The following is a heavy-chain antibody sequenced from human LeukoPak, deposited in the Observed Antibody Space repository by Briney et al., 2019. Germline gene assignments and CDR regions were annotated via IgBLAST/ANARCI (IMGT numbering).Heavy chain of an antibody. CDR3: ARAPHYYDSSGYYYVDY. V-gene: IGHV1-18*01. CDR1: GYTFTSYG. Sequence: GASVKVSCKASGYTFTSYGISWVRQAPGQGLEWMGWISAYNGNTNYAQKLQGRVTMTTDTSTSTAYMELRSPRSDDTAVYYCARAPHYYDSSGYYYVDYWGQGTLVTVSS. J-gene: IGHJ4*02. CDR2: ISAYNGNT. D-gene: IGHD3-22*01.